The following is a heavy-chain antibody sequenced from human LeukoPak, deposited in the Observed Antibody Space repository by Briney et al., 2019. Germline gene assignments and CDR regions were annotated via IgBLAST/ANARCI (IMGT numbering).Heavy chain of an antibody. CDR3: ARQTAMGRTGDY. J-gene: IGHJ4*02. CDR1: GYSFTSYW. D-gene: IGHD7-27*01. Sequence: GESLNISGKASGYSFTSYWIGGVRQVPGKGLGWLGIIDPSDSETRYTPSFQGQVTISVDKSLTTAYLQWNSLKASDTAMYYCARQTAMGRTGDYWGQGTLVTVSS. V-gene: IGHV5-51*01. CDR2: IDPSDSET.